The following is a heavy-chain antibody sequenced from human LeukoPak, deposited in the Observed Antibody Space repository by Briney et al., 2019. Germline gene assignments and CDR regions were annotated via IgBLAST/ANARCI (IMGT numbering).Heavy chain of an antibody. CDR2: ISGSGGST. V-gene: IGHV3-23*01. Sequence: GGSLRLSCAASGFTFSSYAMSWVRQAPGTGLGWGSAISGSGGSTYYADSVKGRFTISRDNSKNTLYLQMNSLRAEDTAVYYCAKDKPAYYSGRRGPLLYFDYWGQGTLVTVSS. D-gene: IGHD1-26*01. J-gene: IGHJ4*02. CDR3: AKDKPAYYSGRRGPLLYFDY. CDR1: GFTFSSYA.